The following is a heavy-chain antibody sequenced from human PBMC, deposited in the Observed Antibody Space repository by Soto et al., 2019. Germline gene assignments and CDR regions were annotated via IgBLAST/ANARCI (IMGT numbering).Heavy chain of an antibody. CDR2: ISAYNGNT. J-gene: IGHJ6*03. Sequence: QVQLLQSGAEVKKPGASVKVSCKASGYTFTNYGITWVRQAPGQGLEWMGWISAYNGNTHYTQRLQGRVTMTTDTSTSTAYXELXXLXSXXXXVXXXXXXXXXVGYFYYYMDVWGKGTTVTVSS. CDR1: GYTFTNYG. D-gene: IGHD6-6*01. V-gene: IGHV1-18*01. CDR3: XXXXXXVGYFYYYMDV.